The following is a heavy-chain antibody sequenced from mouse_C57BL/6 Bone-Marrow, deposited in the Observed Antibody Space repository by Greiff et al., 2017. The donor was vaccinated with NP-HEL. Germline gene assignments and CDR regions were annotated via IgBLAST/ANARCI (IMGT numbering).Heavy chain of an antibody. V-gene: IGHV14-4*01. CDR3: TPCYYDYSAY. CDR2: IDPENGDT. CDR1: GFNIKDDY. D-gene: IGHD2-4*01. J-gene: IGHJ3*01. Sequence: VQLKQSGAELVRPGASVKLSCTASGFNIKDDYMHWVKQRPEQGLQWIGWIDPENGDTEYASQFPGKAPLPASTSSNTAYLQLSSLTSEDTAVYYCTPCYYDYSAYWGQGTRVTVSA.